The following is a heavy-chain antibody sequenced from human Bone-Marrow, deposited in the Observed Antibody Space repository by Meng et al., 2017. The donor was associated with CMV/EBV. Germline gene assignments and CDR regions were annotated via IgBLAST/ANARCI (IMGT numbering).Heavy chain of an antibody. CDR1: GFSLSGSS. V-gene: IGHV3-21*01. CDR3: ARDSTGWSRDH. D-gene: IGHD6-19*01. J-gene: IGHJ4*02. Sequence: GESLKISCAASGFSLSGSSMSWLRQAPGKGLVWVSTIGNGGHTYYADSVKGRFTVSRDDAENELYLHMSSLRVEDTAVYFCARDSTGWSRDHWGQGALVTVSS. CDR2: IGNGGHT.